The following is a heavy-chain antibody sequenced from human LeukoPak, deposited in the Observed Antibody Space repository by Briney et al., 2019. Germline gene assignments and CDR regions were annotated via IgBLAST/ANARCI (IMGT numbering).Heavy chain of an antibody. D-gene: IGHD3-22*01. CDR2: ISASGGST. Sequence: GGSLRLSCAASGFTFNTYAMSWVRQAPGKGLEWVSGISASGGSTYYADSVKGRFTISRDNSKNTLYLQMNSLRAEDTAVYYCAKHPNYYDSSGYFDYWGQGTLVTVSS. CDR3: AKHPNYYDSSGYFDY. J-gene: IGHJ4*02. V-gene: IGHV3-23*01. CDR1: GFTFNTYA.